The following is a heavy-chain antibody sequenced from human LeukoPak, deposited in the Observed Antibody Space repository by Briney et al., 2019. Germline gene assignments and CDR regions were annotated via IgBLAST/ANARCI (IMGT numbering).Heavy chain of an antibody. CDR2: INPNSGGT. V-gene: IGHV1-2*02. CDR1: GYTFTGYY. CDR3: ARDWNAIVVVPAAKNWFDP. J-gene: IGHJ5*02. D-gene: IGHD2-2*01. Sequence: ASVKVSCKASGYTFTGYYMHWVRQAPGQGLEWMGWINPNSGGTNYAQKFQGRVTMTRDTSISTAYMELSRLRSDDTAVYYCARDWNAIVVVPAAKNWFDPWGQGTLVTVSS.